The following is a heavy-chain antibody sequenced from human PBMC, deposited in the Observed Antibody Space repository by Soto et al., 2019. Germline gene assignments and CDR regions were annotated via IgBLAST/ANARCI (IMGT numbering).Heavy chain of an antibody. J-gene: IGHJ6*02. D-gene: IGHD1-26*01. CDR2: IIPIFGTA. CDR3: ARGGGYSGSYSYYYGMDV. V-gene: IGHV1-69*06. Sequence: ASVKVSCKASGGTFSSYAISWVRQAPGQGLEWMGGIIPIFGTANYAQKFQGRVTITADKSTSTAYMELSSLRSEDTAVYYCARGGGYSGSYSYYYGMDVWGQGTTVTVSS. CDR1: GGTFSSYA.